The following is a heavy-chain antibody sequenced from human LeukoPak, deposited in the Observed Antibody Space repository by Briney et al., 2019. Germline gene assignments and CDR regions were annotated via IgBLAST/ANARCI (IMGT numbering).Heavy chain of an antibody. D-gene: IGHD2-2*01. CDR2: IYYSGST. CDR3: ARTGCSSSSSCMFDP. J-gene: IGHJ5*02. CDR1: GGSISSSSYY. V-gene: IGHV4-39*07. Sequence: SETLSLTCTVSGGSISSSSYYWGWIRQPPGKGLEWIGSIYYSGSTYYNPSLKSRVTISVDRSRNQFSVRLTSVTAADTAVYYCARTGCSSSSSCMFDPWGQGTLVTVSS.